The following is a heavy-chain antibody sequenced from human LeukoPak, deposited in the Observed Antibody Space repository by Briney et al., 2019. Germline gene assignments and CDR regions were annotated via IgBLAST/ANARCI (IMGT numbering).Heavy chain of an antibody. CDR2: ISSSSSYI. D-gene: IGHD1-1*01. CDR1: AFTFSSYS. CDR3: ARGANWNDVAAFDI. Sequence: GGSLRLSCAASAFTFSSYSMNWVRQAPGKGLEWVSSISSSSSYIYYADSVKGRFTISRDNAKNSLYLQMNSLRAEDTAVYYCARGANWNDVAAFDIWGQGTMVTVSS. V-gene: IGHV3-21*01. J-gene: IGHJ3*02.